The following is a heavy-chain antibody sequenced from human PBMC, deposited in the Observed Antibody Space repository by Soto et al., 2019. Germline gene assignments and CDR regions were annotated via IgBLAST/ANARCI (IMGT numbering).Heavy chain of an antibody. V-gene: IGHV1-3*04. Sequence: QVQLVQSGAEVKKPGASVKVSCKTSGYTFTSYAIHWVRQAPGQVLAGRGWLIIGNGNTQYSPKLHERATLTRDTSSSTAYMELRSLRSKDRSVYYCAREALCGGKCYVHWFDTGGQETLVT. CDR2: LIIGNGNT. CDR3: AREALCGGKCYVHWFDT. J-gene: IGHJ5*02. D-gene: IGHD2-15*01. CDR1: GYTFTSYA.